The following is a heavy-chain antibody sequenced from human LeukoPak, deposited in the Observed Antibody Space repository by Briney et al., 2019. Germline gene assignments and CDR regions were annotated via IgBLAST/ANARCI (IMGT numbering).Heavy chain of an antibody. J-gene: IGHJ5*02. D-gene: IGHD3-16*01. Sequence: SETLSLTCTVSGGSISSSSYYWGWIRQPPGKGLEWIGSIYYSGSTYYNPSLKSRVTISVDTSKNQFSLKLSSVTAADTAVYYCARGVGGSSWFDPWGQGTLVTVSS. CDR3: ARGVGGSSWFDP. CDR1: GGSISSSSYY. CDR2: IYYSGST. V-gene: IGHV4-39*01.